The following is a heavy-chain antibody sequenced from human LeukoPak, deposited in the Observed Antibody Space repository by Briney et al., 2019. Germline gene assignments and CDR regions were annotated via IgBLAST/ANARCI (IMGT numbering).Heavy chain of an antibody. Sequence: GGSLRLSCAASGFTFSSYARSWVRQAPGKGLEWVSAISGSGGSTYYADPVKGRFTISRDNSKNTMYLQMNSLRAEDTAVYYCAKDLRTYSSSCLFDYWGQGTLVTVSS. J-gene: IGHJ4*02. D-gene: IGHD6-6*01. V-gene: IGHV3-23*01. CDR2: ISGSGGST. CDR1: GFTFSSYA. CDR3: AKDLRTYSSSCLFDY.